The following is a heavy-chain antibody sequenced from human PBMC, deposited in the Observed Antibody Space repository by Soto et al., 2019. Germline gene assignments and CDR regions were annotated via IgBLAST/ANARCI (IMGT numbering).Heavy chain of an antibody. CDR1: GGSVSSVSSY. Sequence: SETLSLTCTVSGGSVSSVSSYWSWIRQPPGKGLEWVGYIFYGGSTNYNPSLKSRVTISVDTSKNQLSLKLSSVTAADTAVYYCARRYGYYFDYWGQGTLVTVSS. CDR3: ARRYGYYFDY. CDR2: IFYGGST. J-gene: IGHJ4*02. D-gene: IGHD3-9*01. V-gene: IGHV4-61*01.